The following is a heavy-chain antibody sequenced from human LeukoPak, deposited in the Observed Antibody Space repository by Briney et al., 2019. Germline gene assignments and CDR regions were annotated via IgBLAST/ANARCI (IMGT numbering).Heavy chain of an antibody. D-gene: IGHD3-3*01. V-gene: IGHV4-39*07. CDR1: GGSISSNNFY. CDR3: ARSLSPAVGGKYYYFYGMDV. Sequence: SETLSLTCTVFGGSISSNNFYGGLIRQPPGKGLEWIGSIYSGGSTFYNPSLKSRVTVSVDTSKNHFSLKLTSVTAADTAVYYCARSLSPAVGGKYYYFYGMDVWGQGTTVTVSS. CDR2: IYSGGST. J-gene: IGHJ6*02.